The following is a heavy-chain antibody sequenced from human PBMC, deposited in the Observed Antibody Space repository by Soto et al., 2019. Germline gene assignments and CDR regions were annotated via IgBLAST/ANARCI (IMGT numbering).Heavy chain of an antibody. Sequence: EVQLVESGGGLVKPGGSLRLSCAASGFTFSSYSMNWVRQAPGKGLEWVSSISSSSSYIYYADSVKGRFTISRDNAKNSLYLQTNSLRAEDTSVSYCARDQPGYSYGYGLGYWGQGTLVTVSS. J-gene: IGHJ4*02. D-gene: IGHD5-18*01. V-gene: IGHV3-21*01. CDR2: ISSSSSYI. CDR3: ARDQPGYSYGYGLGY. CDR1: GFTFSSYS.